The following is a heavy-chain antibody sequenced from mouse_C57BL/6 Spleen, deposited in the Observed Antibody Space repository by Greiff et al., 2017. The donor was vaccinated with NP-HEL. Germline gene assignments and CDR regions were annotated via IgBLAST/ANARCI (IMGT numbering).Heavy chain of an antibody. CDR3: ARDTATAQAYYFDY. V-gene: IGHV7-3*01. D-gene: IGHD3-2*02. J-gene: IGHJ2*01. CDR1: GFTFTDYY. CDR2: IRNKANGYTT. Sequence: EVKLVESGGGLVQPGGSLSLSCAASGFTFTDYYMSWVRQPPGKALEWLGFIRNKANGYTTEYSASVKGRFTISRDNSQSILYLQMNALRAEDSATYYCARDTATAQAYYFDYWGQGTTLTVSS.